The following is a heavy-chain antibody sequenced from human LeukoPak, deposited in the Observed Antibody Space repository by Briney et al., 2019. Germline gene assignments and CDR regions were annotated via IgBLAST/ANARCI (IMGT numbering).Heavy chain of an antibody. CDR1: GGSISSSSYY. V-gene: IGHV4-39*01. D-gene: IGHD3-22*01. CDR2: IYYSGST. CDR3: ARRRDYYDSSGYRREFDC. J-gene: IGHJ4*02. Sequence: SETLSLTCTVSGGSISSSSYYWGWIRQPPGKGLEWIGSIYYSGSTHYNPSLKSRVTISVDTSKNQCSLKLTSVTAADTAVYYCARRRDYYDSSGYRREFDCWGQGTLVTASS.